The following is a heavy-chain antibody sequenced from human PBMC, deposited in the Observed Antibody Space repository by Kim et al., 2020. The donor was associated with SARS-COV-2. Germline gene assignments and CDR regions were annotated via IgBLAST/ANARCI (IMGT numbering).Heavy chain of an antibody. V-gene: IGHV2-70*01. J-gene: IGHJ3*02. CDR3: ARRVSSTSSYGAAAFDI. CDR1: GFSLSTSGMC. CDR2: IDWDDDK. D-gene: IGHD2-2*01. Sequence: SGPTLVNPTQTLTLTCTFSGFSLSTSGMCVSWIRQPPGKALEWLALIDWDDDKYYSTSLKTRLTISKDTSKNQVILTMTNMDPVDTATYYCARRVSSTSSYGAAAFDIGVQGTMVTVSS.